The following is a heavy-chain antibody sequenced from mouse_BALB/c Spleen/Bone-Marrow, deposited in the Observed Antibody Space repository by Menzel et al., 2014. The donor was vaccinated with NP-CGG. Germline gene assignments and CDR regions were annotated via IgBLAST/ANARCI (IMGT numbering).Heavy chain of an antibody. J-gene: IGHJ1*01. V-gene: IGHV7-3*02. CDR2: IRNKANGYTT. CDR1: GFTFTDYY. CDR3: ARDENVGIYWYFDV. Sequence: EVKLMESGGGLVQPGGSLRLSCAASGFTFTDYYMSWVRQPPGKALEWLGFIRNKANGYTTYYSAFVKGRFTISRDNSQSILYLQMNTLRAEDSATYYCARDENVGIYWYFDVWGAGTTVTVSS.